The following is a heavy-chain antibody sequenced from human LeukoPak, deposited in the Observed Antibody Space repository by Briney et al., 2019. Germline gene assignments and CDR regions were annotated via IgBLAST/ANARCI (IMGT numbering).Heavy chain of an antibody. J-gene: IGHJ6*02. CDR2: IYYSGST. CDR3: ARLPRDCTNGVCPFYYGMDV. D-gene: IGHD2-8*01. Sequence: SETLSLTCTVSGGSISSSSYYWGWIRQPPGKGLEWIGSIYYSGSTYYNPPLKSRVTISVDTSKNQFSLKLSSVTAADTAVYYCARLPRDCTNGVCPFYYGMDVWGQGTTVTVSS. CDR1: GGSISSSSYY. V-gene: IGHV4-39*01.